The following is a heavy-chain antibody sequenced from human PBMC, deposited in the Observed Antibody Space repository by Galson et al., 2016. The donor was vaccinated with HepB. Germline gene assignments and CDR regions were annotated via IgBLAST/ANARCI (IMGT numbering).Heavy chain of an antibody. V-gene: IGHV3-7*03. J-gene: IGHJ1*01. CDR3: AQYYYDTSGYLEYFQH. CDR1: GFTFSSYW. D-gene: IGHD3-22*01. Sequence: SLRLSCAASGFTFSSYWMSWVRQAPGKGLEWVANIKQDGSEKYYVDSVKGRFTISRDKAKNSLYLQMNILRAEDTAVYYCAQYYYDTSGYLEYFQHWGQGTRVTVSS. CDR2: IKQDGSEK.